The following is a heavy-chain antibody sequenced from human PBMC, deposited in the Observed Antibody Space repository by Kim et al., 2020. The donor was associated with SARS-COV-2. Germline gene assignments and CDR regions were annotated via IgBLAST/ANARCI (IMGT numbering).Heavy chain of an antibody. CDR1: GFTFSGYD. CDR2: MDPNSGKT. D-gene: IGHD1-7*01. Sequence: ASVKVSCKASGFTFSGYDINWVRQATGQGLEWMGWMDPNSGKTGLAEKFQGRVTLTRDSSKTTAFLDLISLRSEDTAVYYCASRYNWNYGGDYYGMDVWGQGTSVTVSS. CDR3: ASRYNWNYGGDYYGMDV. V-gene: IGHV1-8*01. J-gene: IGHJ6*02.